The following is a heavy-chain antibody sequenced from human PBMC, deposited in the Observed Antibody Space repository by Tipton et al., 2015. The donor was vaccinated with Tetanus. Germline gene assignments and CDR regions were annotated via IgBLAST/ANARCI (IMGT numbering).Heavy chain of an antibody. CDR1: GGSISSGGYY. V-gene: IGHV4-31*03. CDR3: ARDQARGARGWNYFDY. Sequence: TLSLTCTVSGGSISSGGYYWSWIRQHPGKGLEWIGDIYNSGSIYYNPSLKSRVTISVDTSKNQFSLKLNSVTAADTAVYFCARDQARGARGWNYFDYWGQGTQVTVSS. D-gene: IGHD1-26*01. J-gene: IGHJ4*02. CDR2: IYNSGSI.